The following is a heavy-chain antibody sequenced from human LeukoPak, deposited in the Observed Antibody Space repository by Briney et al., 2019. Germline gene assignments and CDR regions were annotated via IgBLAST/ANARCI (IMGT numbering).Heavy chain of an antibody. D-gene: IGHD2-15*01. CDR3: ATVVVVAATNYYYYATDV. CDR2: IFYTGNT. Sequence: SETLSLTCTVSGGSIRSDDYYWGWIRQPPGKGLEWIGYIFYTGNTHYNPSLQSRVTFSVDTSKNQFSLKLSSVTAADTAVYFCATVVVVAATNYYYYATDVWGQGTTVTVSS. V-gene: IGHV4-30-4*01. CDR1: GGSIRSDDYY. J-gene: IGHJ6*02.